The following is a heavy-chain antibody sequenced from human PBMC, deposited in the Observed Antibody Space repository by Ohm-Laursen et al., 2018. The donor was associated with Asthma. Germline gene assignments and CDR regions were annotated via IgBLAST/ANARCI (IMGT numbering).Heavy chain of an antibody. V-gene: IGHV3-7*01. CDR2: IKPDGSQT. D-gene: IGHD1-26*01. Sequence: SLRLSCAASGFTFSGSWMIWVRQTPGKGLQWLAFIKPDGSQTYYADSLEGRFSISRDNSKNSLYLQMSSLRGEDTAIYYCARIGPEWELPGREYSLHHWGEGTLVTVSS. CDR3: ARIGPEWELPGREYSLHH. J-gene: IGHJ1*01. CDR1: GFTFSGSW.